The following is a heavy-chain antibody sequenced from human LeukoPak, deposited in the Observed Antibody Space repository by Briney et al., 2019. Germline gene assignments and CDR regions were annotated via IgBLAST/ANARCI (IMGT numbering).Heavy chain of an antibody. CDR2: ISAYNGNT. J-gene: IGHJ6*03. Sequence: ASVKVSCKASGYTFTSYGISWVRQAPGQGLEWMGWISAYNGNTNYAQKLQGRVTMTTDTSTSTAYMELRSLRSDDTAVYYCARVSYLSGSPHDYYYMDVWGQGTTVTVSS. V-gene: IGHV1-18*01. CDR3: ARVSYLSGSPHDYYYMDV. CDR1: GYTFTSYG. D-gene: IGHD1-26*01.